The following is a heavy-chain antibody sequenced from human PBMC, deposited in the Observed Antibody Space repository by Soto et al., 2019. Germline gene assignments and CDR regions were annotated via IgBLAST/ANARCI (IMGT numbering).Heavy chain of an antibody. CDR2: TFYGGTI. D-gene: IGHD4-17*01. J-gene: IGHJ4*02. CDR1: GGSISSSSSY. CDR3: VRDQPGDNYGDRIFDY. Sequence: PSXTLSLTCTVSGGSISSSSSYWGWIRQPPGKGLEWIGSTFYGGTIKYNPSLKSRVTISVDTSKNQLSLKLSSVTAADTAVYYCVRDQPGDNYGDRIFDYWGQGTLVTVS. V-gene: IGHV4-39*02.